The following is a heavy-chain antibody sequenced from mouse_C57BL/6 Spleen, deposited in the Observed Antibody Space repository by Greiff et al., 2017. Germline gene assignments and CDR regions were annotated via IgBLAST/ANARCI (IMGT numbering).Heavy chain of an antibody. Sequence: DVQLVESGGGLVKPGGSLKLSCAASGFTFSSYTMSWVRQTPEKRLEWVATISGGGGNTYYPDSVKGRFTISRDNAKNTLYLQMSSLRSEDTALYYCARHRAYYSNFYWYFDVWGTGTTVTVSS. CDR3: ARHRAYYSNFYWYFDV. J-gene: IGHJ1*03. CDR1: GFTFSSYT. CDR2: ISGGGGNT. V-gene: IGHV5-9*01. D-gene: IGHD2-5*01.